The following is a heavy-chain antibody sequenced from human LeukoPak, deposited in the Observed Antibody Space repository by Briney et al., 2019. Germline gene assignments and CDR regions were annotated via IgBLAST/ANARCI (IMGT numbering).Heavy chain of an antibody. Sequence: AGGSLRLSCAASGFTSTYYGMTWVRQAPGKGLEWVSAISGGGDSTYYADSVKGRFTISRDNSKNTLYLQINSLRAEDTAIYYCAKYRTAAGFPQSERGAFDYWGQGTLVTVSS. V-gene: IGHV3-23*01. CDR1: GFTSTYYG. J-gene: IGHJ4*02. CDR2: ISGGGDST. CDR3: AKYRTAAGFPQSERGAFDY. D-gene: IGHD6-13*01.